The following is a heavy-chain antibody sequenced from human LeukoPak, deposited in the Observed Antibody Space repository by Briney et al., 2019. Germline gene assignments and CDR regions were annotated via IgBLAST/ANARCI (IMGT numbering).Heavy chain of an antibody. V-gene: IGHV1-8*03. J-gene: IGHJ3*02. Sequence: ASVKVSCKASGYTFTSYDINWVRQATGQGLEWMGWMNPSSGNTGYAQKFQGRVTITRNTSISTAYVELSSLRSEDTAVYYCATETNESGYDDAFDIWGQGTMVTVSS. CDR3: ATETNESGYDDAFDI. CDR1: GYTFTSYD. D-gene: IGHD3-22*01. CDR2: MNPSSGNT.